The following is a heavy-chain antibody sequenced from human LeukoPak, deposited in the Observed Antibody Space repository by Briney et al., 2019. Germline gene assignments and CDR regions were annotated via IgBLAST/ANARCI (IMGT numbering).Heavy chain of an antibody. Sequence: GESLKISCKGSGYSFTSYWIGWVRQMPGKGLEWMGIIYPGDSDTRYSPSFQGQVTISADKSISTAYLQWSSLKASDTAMYYCARHAIAVAGTGDERVDNWFDPWGQGTLVTVSS. CDR2: IYPGDSDT. CDR3: ARHAIAVAGTGDERVDNWFDP. CDR1: GYSFTSYW. J-gene: IGHJ5*02. D-gene: IGHD6-19*01. V-gene: IGHV5-51*01.